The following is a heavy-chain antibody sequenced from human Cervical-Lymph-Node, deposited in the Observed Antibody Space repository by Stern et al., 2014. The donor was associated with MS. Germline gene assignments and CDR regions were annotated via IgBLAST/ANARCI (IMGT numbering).Heavy chain of an antibody. D-gene: IGHD3-10*01. J-gene: IGHJ3*02. CDR1: GFTFSGSW. Sequence: EVQLVESGGGLVQPGGSLRLSCAASGFTFSGSWMNWVRQAPGKGLEWGASIKDDGSDRYYVDSVKGRFTISRDNAKTSLFLQMNGLRAEDTAVYYCARDRYFGAFDIWGQGTMVTVSS. CDR2: IKDDGSDR. V-gene: IGHV3-7*01. CDR3: ARDRYFGAFDI.